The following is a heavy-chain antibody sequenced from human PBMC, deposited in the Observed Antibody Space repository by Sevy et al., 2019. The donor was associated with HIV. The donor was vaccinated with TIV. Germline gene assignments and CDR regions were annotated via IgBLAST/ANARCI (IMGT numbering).Heavy chain of an antibody. D-gene: IGHD3-10*01. Sequence: GGSLRLSCAASGFTFDDYAMHWVRQAPGKGLEWVSGISWNSGSIGYADSVKGRFTISRDNAKNSLYLQMNSLRAEDMALYYCAKDIFRFGELRRPYYFDYWGQGTLVTVSS. CDR3: AKDIFRFGELRRPYYFDY. J-gene: IGHJ4*02. CDR2: ISWNSGSI. CDR1: GFTFDDYA. V-gene: IGHV3-9*03.